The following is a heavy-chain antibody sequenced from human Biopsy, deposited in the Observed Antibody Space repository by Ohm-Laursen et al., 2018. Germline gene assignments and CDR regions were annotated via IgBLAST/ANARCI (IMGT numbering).Heavy chain of an antibody. CDR3: ARDVEMPAHYYYGMDV. J-gene: IGHJ6*02. V-gene: IGHV3-33*01. CDR1: GFTFSNFG. CDR2: IWYDGSIK. D-gene: IGHD2-2*01. Sequence: SLRLSCAASGFTFSNFGIHWVRQAPGQGLEWVAVIWYDGSIKYYADSVKGRFTISRDDSKNTLYLEMNSLRAEDTAVYYCARDVEMPAHYYYGMDVWGQGTAVTVSS.